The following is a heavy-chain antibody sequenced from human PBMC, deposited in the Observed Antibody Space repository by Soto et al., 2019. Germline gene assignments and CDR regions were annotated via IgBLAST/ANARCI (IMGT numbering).Heavy chain of an antibody. CDR2: ISSNGGRT. V-gene: IGHV3-64D*06. Sequence: PGGSLRLSCSASGFTFSNYGMHWVRQAPGKGLEYVSGISSNGGRTYYADSVKGGFTISRDNSKNTLYLQMSSLRAEDTAAYYCVKDGGRGNNYTFPGYWGQGTLVTVSS. CDR3: VKDGGRGNNYTFPGY. CDR1: GFTFSNYG. D-gene: IGHD5-12*01. J-gene: IGHJ4*02.